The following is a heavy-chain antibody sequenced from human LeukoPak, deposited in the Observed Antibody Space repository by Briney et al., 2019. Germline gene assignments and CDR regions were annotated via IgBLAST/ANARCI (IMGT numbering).Heavy chain of an antibody. J-gene: IGHJ3*02. CDR2: TWYDGSNK. CDR3: ARDSNYYDSSAILGSFDI. D-gene: IGHD3-22*01. CDR1: GFTFSSYG. Sequence: PGGSLRLSCAASGFTFSSYGMHWVRQAPGKGLEWVAVTWYDGSNKYYADSVKGRFTISRDNSKNTLYLQMNSLRAEDTAVYYCARDSNYYDSSAILGSFDIWGQGTMVTVSS. V-gene: IGHV3-33*01.